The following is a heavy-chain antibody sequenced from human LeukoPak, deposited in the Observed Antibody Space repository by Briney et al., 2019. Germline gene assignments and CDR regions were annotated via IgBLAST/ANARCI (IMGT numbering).Heavy chain of an antibody. J-gene: IGHJ4*02. V-gene: IGHV3-30-3*01. Sequence: PGGSLRLSCAASGFTFSSYAMHWVRQAPGKGLEWVAVISYDGSNKYYADSVKGRFTISRDNSKNTLYLQMNSLRAEDTAVYYCAREGGSPSGSLFDYWGQGTLVTVSS. D-gene: IGHD1-26*01. CDR2: ISYDGSNK. CDR3: AREGGSPSGSLFDY. CDR1: GFTFSSYA.